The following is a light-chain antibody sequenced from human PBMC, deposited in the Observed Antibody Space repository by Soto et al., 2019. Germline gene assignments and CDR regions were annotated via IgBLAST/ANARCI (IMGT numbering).Light chain of an antibody. CDR1: SSNIGAGYD. V-gene: IGLV1-40*01. CDR2: GNS. Sequence: QSVLTQPPSVSGAPGQRVTISCTGSSSNIGAGYDVHWYQQLPGTAPKLLIYGNSNRPSGVPDRFSGSKSGTSASLAITGLQAEDEADYYCQSYDSSLSGSGFYVFGTGTKVTVL. CDR3: QSYDSSLSGSGFYV. J-gene: IGLJ1*01.